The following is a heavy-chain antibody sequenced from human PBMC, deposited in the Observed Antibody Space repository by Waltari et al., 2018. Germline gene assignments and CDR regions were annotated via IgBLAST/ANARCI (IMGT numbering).Heavy chain of an antibody. CDR1: GFTFSSSA. V-gene: IGHV3-23*04. D-gene: IGHD2-15*01. CDR2: SSGSGGSK. Sequence: EVQLVESGVRLVQPGGSLRLSCAASGFTFSSSAMSWVRHAPGKGLEWVSASSGSGGSKYYADAVKGRFTISRDNSKNTLYLQMNSLRAEDTAVYYCAKDLIVVVVAAHFDYWGQGTLVTVSS. CDR3: AKDLIVVVVAAHFDY. J-gene: IGHJ4*02.